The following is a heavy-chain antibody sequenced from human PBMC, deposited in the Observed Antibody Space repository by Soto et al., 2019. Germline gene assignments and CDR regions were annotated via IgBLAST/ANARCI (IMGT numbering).Heavy chain of an antibody. J-gene: IGHJ4*02. CDR3: ARLRGYSGYEYYFDY. V-gene: IGHV3-33*01. CDR1: GFTFSSYG. CDR2: IWYDGSNK. D-gene: IGHD5-12*01. Sequence: QVQLVESGGGVVQPGRSLRLSCAASGFTFSSYGMHWVRQAPGKGLEWVAVIWYDGSNKYYADSVKGRFTISRDNSKNTLYLQMNSLRAEDTAVYYGARLRGYSGYEYYFDYWGQGTLVTVSS.